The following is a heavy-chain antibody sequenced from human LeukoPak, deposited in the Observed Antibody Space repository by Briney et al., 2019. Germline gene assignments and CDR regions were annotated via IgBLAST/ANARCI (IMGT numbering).Heavy chain of an antibody. V-gene: IGHV3-74*01. CDR2: INSDGSST. J-gene: IGHJ4*02. D-gene: IGHD4-17*01. Sequence: GGSLRLSCAASGFTFSDHYMDWVRQAPGKGLVWVSRINSDGSSTSYADSVKGRFTISRDNAKNTLYLQMNSLRAEDTAVYYCARADYGDYPNFDYWGQGTLVTVSS. CDR3: ARADYGDYPNFDY. CDR1: GFTFSDHY.